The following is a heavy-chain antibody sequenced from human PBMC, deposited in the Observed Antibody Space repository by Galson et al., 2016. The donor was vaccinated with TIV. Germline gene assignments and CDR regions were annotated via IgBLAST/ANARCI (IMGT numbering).Heavy chain of an antibody. CDR3: ARDFGSYEHITDPLYYYPMDV. CDR1: GYTFRKYG. Sequence: SVKVSCKASGYTFRKYGISWVRQAPGQGLEWMGWISAYNGNTNYAQKFQDRVTMTTDTSTSTAYMEVRSLRSDDTAIYYCARDFGSYEHITDPLYYYPMDVWGRGTTVTVS. V-gene: IGHV1-18*01. J-gene: IGHJ6*02. D-gene: IGHD2-21*01. CDR2: ISAYNGNT.